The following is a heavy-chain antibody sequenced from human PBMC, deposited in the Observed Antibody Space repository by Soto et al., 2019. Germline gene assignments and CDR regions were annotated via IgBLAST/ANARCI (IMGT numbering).Heavy chain of an antibody. D-gene: IGHD2-2*01. CDR2: INAGNGNT. CDR3: ARPGGIVVVTHAPYYYYGMDV. V-gene: IGHV1-3*01. CDR1: GYTFTSYA. J-gene: IGHJ6*02. Sequence: ASVKVSCKASGYTFTSYAMHWVRQAPGRRLEWMGWINAGNGNTKYSQKFQGRVTITRDTSASTAYMELSSMRSEDKAVYYCARPGGIVVVTHAPYYYYGMDVWGQGNTVTVSS.